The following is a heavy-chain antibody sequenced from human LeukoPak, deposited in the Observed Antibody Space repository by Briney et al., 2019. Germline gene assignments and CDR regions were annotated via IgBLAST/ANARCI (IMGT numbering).Heavy chain of an antibody. CDR3: VRGTYGDYAPYFVN. D-gene: IGHD4-17*01. V-gene: IGHV3-48*03. CDR2: ISSSGSTK. J-gene: IGHJ4*02. Sequence: GGSLRLSCAASGFTLIGYGMNWVRQAPGKGLEWVSYISSSGSTKKYVDSVKGRFTISRDDAKNSLFLQMNTLRAEDTAIYYCVRGTYGDYAPYFVNWGQGTLVTVSS. CDR1: GFTLIGYG.